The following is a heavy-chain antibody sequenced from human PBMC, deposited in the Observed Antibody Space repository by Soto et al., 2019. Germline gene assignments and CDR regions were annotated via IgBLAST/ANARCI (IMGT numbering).Heavy chain of an antibody. Sequence: QLQLQESGPGLVKPSETLSLTCTVSGGSISSSSYYWGWIRQPPGKGLEWIGSIYYSGSTYYNPSLKSRVTISVDTSKNQFSLKLSSVTAADTAVYYCARHSSSWFGYSNFIAPYYYGMDVW. CDR3: ARHSSSWFGYSNFIAPYYYGMDV. J-gene: IGHJ6*01. CDR2: IYYSGST. V-gene: IGHV4-39*01. D-gene: IGHD6-13*01. CDR1: GGSISSSSYY.